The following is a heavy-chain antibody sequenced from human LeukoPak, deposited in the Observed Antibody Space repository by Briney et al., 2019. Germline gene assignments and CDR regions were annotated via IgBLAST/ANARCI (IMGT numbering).Heavy chain of an antibody. V-gene: IGHV4-39*07. Sequence: SETPSLTCTVSGGSISSSSYYWGWIRQPPGKGLEWIGSIYYSGSTYYNPSLKSRVTISVDTSKNQFSLKLSSVTAADTAVYYCARVGGSSWYKSPSNWFDPWGQGTLVTVSS. CDR3: ARVGGSSWYKSPSNWFDP. CDR1: GGSISSSSYY. CDR2: IYYSGST. D-gene: IGHD6-13*01. J-gene: IGHJ5*02.